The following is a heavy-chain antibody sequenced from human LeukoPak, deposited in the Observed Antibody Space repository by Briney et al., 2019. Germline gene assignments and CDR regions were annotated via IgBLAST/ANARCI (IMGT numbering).Heavy chain of an antibody. D-gene: IGHD3-9*01. Sequence: PGRSLRLSCAASGFTFTNYNMHWVRQTPGKGLQWVAAILYDGSKKYYADSVKGRFSVYRGNSNYTLYLQMNSLKTEDTAVYSCANFDGDSQAFHIWGQGTMVTVSS. CDR3: ANFDGDSQAFHI. CDR2: ILYDGSKK. V-gene: IGHV3-30*18. CDR1: GFTFTNYN. J-gene: IGHJ3*02.